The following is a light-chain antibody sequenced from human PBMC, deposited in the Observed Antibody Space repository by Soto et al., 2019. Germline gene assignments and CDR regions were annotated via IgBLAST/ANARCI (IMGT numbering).Light chain of an antibody. CDR1: SSDVGAYNS. J-gene: IGLJ1*01. CDR3: CSYAGSYSYV. Sequence: QSALTYPRSVSGSPRQSVIVSCTGTSSDVGAYNSFSWFQHHPGKAPKLMIYDVTERPSGVPYRFSGSKSGNTASLTISGLQAEDEADYYCCSYAGSYSYVFGTGTKVTVL. V-gene: IGLV2-11*01. CDR2: DVT.